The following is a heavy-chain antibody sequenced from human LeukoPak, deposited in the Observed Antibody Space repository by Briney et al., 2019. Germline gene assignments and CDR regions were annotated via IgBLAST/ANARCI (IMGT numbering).Heavy chain of an antibody. V-gene: IGHV3-30*02. CDR1: GFTFSSYG. CDR2: IRYDGSNK. D-gene: IGHD2-8*01. CDR3: AKDLGLGLMVYATAFDY. Sequence: PGGSLTLSCAASGFTFSSYGMHWVRQAPGKGLEWVAFIRYDGSNKYYADSVKGRFTISRDNSKNTLYLQMNSLRAEDTAVYYCAKDLGLGLMVYATAFDYWGQGILVTVSS. J-gene: IGHJ4*02.